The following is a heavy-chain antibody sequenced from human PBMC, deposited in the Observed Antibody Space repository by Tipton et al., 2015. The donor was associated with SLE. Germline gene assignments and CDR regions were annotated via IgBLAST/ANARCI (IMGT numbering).Heavy chain of an antibody. CDR1: GGSISSYY. CDR3: ARSDPSYSGSNY. Sequence: TLSLTCTVSGGSISSYYWSWIRQPPGKGLEWIAYIYYSGNTNYNPSLKSRVTISVDTSKNQFSLKLSSVTAADTAVYYCARSDPSYSGSNYCGQGPLVNVSS. D-gene: IGHD5-12*01. CDR2: IYYSGNT. V-gene: IGHV4-59*01. J-gene: IGHJ4*02.